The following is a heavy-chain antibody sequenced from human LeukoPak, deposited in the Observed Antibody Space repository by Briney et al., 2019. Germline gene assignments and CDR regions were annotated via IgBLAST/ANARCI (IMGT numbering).Heavy chain of an antibody. D-gene: IGHD2-2*01. J-gene: IGHJ6*02. CDR2: KKKEENT. CDR3: ARGGYCSSTSCYRDYYYGMDV. CDR1: GFTFSSYD. V-gene: IGHV3-13*04. Sequence: GGSLRLSCAASGFTFSSYDMHWVRQATGKGLEKKKKKKKEENTYYPGSVKGRFTISRENAKNSLYLQMNSLRAGDTAVYYCARGGYCSSTSCYRDYYYGMDVWGQGTTVTVSS.